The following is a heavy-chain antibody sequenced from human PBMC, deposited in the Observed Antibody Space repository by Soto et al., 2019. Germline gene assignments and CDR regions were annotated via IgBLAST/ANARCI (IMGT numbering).Heavy chain of an antibody. J-gene: IGHJ6*03. CDR2: INHSGST. CDR1: GGSFSGYY. D-gene: IGHD3-10*01. V-gene: IGHV4-34*01. Sequence: PSETLSLTCAVYGGSFSGYYWSWIRQPPGKGLEWIGEINHSGSTNYNPSLKSRVTISVDTSKNQFSLKLSSVTAADTAVFYCARARWSFMVRGVIRAPYYYYYYMDVWGKGTTVTVSS. CDR3: ARARWSFMVRGVIRAPYYYYYYMDV.